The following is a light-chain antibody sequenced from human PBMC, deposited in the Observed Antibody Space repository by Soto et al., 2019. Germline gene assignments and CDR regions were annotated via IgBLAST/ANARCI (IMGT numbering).Light chain of an antibody. J-gene: IGLJ2*01. CDR2: AST. CDR1: SSNIGAGFD. V-gene: IGLV1-40*01. CDR3: AAWDDSLRAVI. Sequence: QSVLTQPPSVSGAPGQRVTISCSGNSSNIGAGFDVHWYQQLPGAAPKLLIYASTNRPSGVPDRFSGSKSDTSASLAITGLQIDDEADYYCAAWDDSLRAVIFGGGTKLTVL.